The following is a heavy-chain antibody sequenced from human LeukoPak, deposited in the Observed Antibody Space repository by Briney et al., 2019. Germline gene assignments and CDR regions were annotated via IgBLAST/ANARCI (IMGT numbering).Heavy chain of an antibody. V-gene: IGHV3-21*01. CDR3: ARVTRGSYYLFDY. J-gene: IGHJ4*02. CDR1: GFTFSSYS. CDR2: ISSSSSYI. D-gene: IGHD1-26*01. Sequence: GGSLRLSCAASGFTFSSYSMNWVRQAPGKGLEWVSSISSSSSYIYYADSVKGRFTVSRDNAKNSLYLQMNSLRAEDTAVYYCARVTRGSYYLFDYWGQGTLVTVSS.